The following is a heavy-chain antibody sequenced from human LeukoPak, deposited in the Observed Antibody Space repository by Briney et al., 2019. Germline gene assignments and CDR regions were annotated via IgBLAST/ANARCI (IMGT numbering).Heavy chain of an antibody. J-gene: IGHJ3*02. V-gene: IGHV3-15*01. CDR3: TTDYSSSWYYRSGGGRDRGAFDI. CDR2: IKSKTDGGTT. Sequence: GGSLRLSCAASGFTFSNAWMSWVRQAPGKGLEWVGRIKSKTDGGTTDYAAPVKGRFTISRDDSKNTLYLQMNSLKTEDTAVYYCTTDYSSSWYYRSGGGRDRGAFDIWGQGTMVTVSS. D-gene: IGHD6-13*01. CDR1: GFTFSNAW.